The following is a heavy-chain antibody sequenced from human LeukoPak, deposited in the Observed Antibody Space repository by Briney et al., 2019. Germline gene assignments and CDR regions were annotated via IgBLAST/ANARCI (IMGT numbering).Heavy chain of an antibody. V-gene: IGHV1-2*02. Sequence: ASVKVSCKASGYTFTGYYMHWVRQAPGQGLEWMGWINPNSGGTNYAQRFQGRVTMTRDTSISTAYMELSRLRSDDTAVYYCARGTYYYDSSGYYHLPGYWGQGTLVTVSS. CDR1: GYTFTGYY. CDR3: ARGTYYYDSSGYYHLPGY. J-gene: IGHJ4*02. CDR2: INPNSGGT. D-gene: IGHD3-22*01.